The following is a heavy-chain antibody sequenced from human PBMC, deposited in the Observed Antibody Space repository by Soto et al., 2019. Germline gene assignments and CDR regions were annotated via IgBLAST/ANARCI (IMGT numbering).Heavy chain of an antibody. J-gene: IGHJ4*02. CDR1: GGSFSGYY. V-gene: IGHV4-34*01. CDR3: ARGISLIVEVHRDAPDKYYFDS. D-gene: IGHD2-15*01. CDR2: INHSGSS. Sequence: SETLSLTCAVYGGSFSGYYWSWIRQSPGKGLEWIGEINHSGSSISNPSLKSRVTISVDTSKNQFSLKLRSVTTADTAAYYCARGISLIVEVHRDAPDKYYFDSWSQGTLVTVSS.